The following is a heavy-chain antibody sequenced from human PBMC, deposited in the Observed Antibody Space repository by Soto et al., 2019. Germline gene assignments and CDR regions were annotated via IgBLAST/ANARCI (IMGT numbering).Heavy chain of an antibody. CDR1: GYSFTGYF. J-gene: IGHJ4*02. Sequence: QVQLVQSGAEVQKPGASVKVSCKASGYSFTGYFIHWVRQVPGQGLEWMRWTNPKSGVTKYPQKFQSRATMTRNTSISTASRELTTQRSDVTAVYCWARAHVPLQLGSSDYWGQGTLVTVSS. CDR3: ARAHVPLQLGSSDY. D-gene: IGHD3-16*01. V-gene: IGHV1-2*02. CDR2: TNPKSGVT.